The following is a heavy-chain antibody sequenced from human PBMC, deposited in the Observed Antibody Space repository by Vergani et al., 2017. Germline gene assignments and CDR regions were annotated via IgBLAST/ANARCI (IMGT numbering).Heavy chain of an antibody. CDR1: GGSISSSSYY. CDR3: ARGGRGVIVYYYYGMDV. Sequence: QLQLQESGPGLVKPSETLSLTCTVSGGSISSSSYYWGWIRQPPGKGLEWIGSIYYSGSTYYNPSLKSRVTISVDTAKNQFSLKLSSVTAAATAVYYCARGGRGVIVYYYYGMDVWGQGTTVTVSS. D-gene: IGHD3-10*01. V-gene: IGHV4-39*07. CDR2: IYYSGST. J-gene: IGHJ6*02.